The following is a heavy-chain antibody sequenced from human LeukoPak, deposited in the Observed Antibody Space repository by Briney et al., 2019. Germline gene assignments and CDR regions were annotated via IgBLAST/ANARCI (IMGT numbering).Heavy chain of an antibody. V-gene: IGHV4-39*01. CDR2: SYYSGNT. CDR3: ARYRNEALFAFDI. D-gene: IGHD1-14*01. J-gene: IGHJ3*02. CDR1: GGSITSTTYY. Sequence: SETLSLTCSLSGGSITSTTYYWGWIRQPPGKGLEWIGSSYYSGNTYYNPSLESRVTISLDTSRKQFSLKLSSVTAADTAVYYCARYRNEALFAFDIWGQGTMVTVSS.